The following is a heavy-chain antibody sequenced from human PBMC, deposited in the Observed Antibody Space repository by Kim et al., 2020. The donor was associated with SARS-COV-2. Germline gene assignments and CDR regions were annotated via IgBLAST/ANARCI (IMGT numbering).Heavy chain of an antibody. J-gene: IGHJ4*02. CDR3: ARGDQAYCGGDCYSIFDY. Sequence: KGRITIPRDNAKNSLYLQMNSRRDEDTAVYYCARGDQAYCGGDCYSIFDYWGQGTLVTVSS. D-gene: IGHD2-21*02. V-gene: IGHV3-48*02.